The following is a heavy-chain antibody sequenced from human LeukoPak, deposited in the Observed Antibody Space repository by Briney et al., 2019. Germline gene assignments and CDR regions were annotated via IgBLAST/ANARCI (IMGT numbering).Heavy chain of an antibody. CDR1: GYTLTELS. D-gene: IGHD3/OR15-3a*01. Sequence: ASVKVSCKVSGYTLTELSMHWVRQAPGKGLEWMGGFDPEDGETIYAQKFQARITMTRNTSASTAYMELSSLTSEDTAVYYCARGGSFGLKANLDSWGQGTLVTVSS. J-gene: IGHJ4*02. CDR3: ARGGSFGLKANLDS. CDR2: FDPEDGET. V-gene: IGHV1-24*01.